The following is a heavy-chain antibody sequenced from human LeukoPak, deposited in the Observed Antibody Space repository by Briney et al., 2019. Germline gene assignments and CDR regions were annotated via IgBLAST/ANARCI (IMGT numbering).Heavy chain of an antibody. Sequence: GGSLRLSCAASGFTVSSNYMSWVRQAPGKGLEWVSGINWNGGSTGYADSVKGRFTISRDNAKNSLYLQMNSLRAEDTALYYCARDSSDDYGDYFARWGQGTLVTVSS. CDR3: ARDSSDDYGDYFAR. V-gene: IGHV3-20*04. D-gene: IGHD4-17*01. CDR1: GFTVSSNY. CDR2: INWNGGST. J-gene: IGHJ4*02.